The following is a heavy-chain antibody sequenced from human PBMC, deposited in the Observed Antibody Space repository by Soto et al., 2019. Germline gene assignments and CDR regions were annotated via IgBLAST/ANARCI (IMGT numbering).Heavy chain of an antibody. J-gene: IGHJ5*02. CDR3: ASLRIGVAGTPNWFDP. Sequence: SETLSLTXTVSGGSISSSGYYWSWIRQHPGKGLEYIGYIYYSGSTYYNPSLRSRVSISVDTSQNQFSLRLSSVTAADTAVYYCASLRIGVAGTPNWFDPWGQGTLVTVSS. CDR2: IYYSGST. D-gene: IGHD6-19*01. CDR1: GGSISSSGYY. V-gene: IGHV4-31*02.